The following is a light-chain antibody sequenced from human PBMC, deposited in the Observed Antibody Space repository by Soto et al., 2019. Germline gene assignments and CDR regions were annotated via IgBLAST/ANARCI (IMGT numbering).Light chain of an antibody. CDR2: DAS. J-gene: IGKJ5*01. CDR1: EDISNY. CDR3: QPYDNLPLT. V-gene: IGKV1-33*01. Sequence: DIQMTQSPSSLSASVGDRVTITCQASEDISNYLNWYHQKPGKAPKLLIYDASNLETGVPSRFSGSGSGSDFTLAINSLQPEDAATHYCQPYDNLPLTFGQGTRLEIK.